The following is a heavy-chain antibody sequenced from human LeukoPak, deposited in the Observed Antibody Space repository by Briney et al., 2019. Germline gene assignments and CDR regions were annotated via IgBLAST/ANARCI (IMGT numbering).Heavy chain of an antibody. CDR3: ARAYYESSAYRHAVYFDY. D-gene: IGHD3-22*01. Sequence: ASVKVSCKASGYTFNSSYMHWVRQAPGQGLEWMGIINPSDDSTRYAQKFQGRVTMTKDTSTNTVYMHLSSLSSDDTAVYYGARAYYESSAYRHAVYFDYWGQGTLVTVSS. J-gene: IGHJ4*02. CDR2: INPSDDST. V-gene: IGHV1-46*02. CDR1: GYTFNSSY.